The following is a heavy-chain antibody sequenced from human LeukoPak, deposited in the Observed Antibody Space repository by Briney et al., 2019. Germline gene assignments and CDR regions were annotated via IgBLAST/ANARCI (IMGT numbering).Heavy chain of an antibody. D-gene: IGHD2-15*01. CDR2: VHHDGNTK. CDR1: GFTFSSFY. Sequence: PGGSQRLSCTTSGFTFSSFYMHWVRQAPGKGLEWVAVVHHDGNTKYYVDSVKGRFTISRDNSKGTLCLQMNSLRAEDTAVYYCAKQLGYCSDGSCYFPYWGQGTLVTVSS. V-gene: IGHV3-30*02. CDR3: AKQLGYCSDGSCYFPY. J-gene: IGHJ4*02.